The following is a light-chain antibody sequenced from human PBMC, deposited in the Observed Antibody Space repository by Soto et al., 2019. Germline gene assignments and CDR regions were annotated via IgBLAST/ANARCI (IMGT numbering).Light chain of an antibody. J-gene: IGLJ2*01. Sequence: QSVLTQPVSVSGSPGQSITISCTGTSSDVGGYNYVSWYQQHPGKAPKLMIYDVSNRPSGVSNRFSGSKSGNTASLTISGLQAEDEADYYCSSYTSSSPVVFGGGTKLTVL. CDR1: SSDVGGYNY. CDR3: SSYTSSSPVV. CDR2: DVS. V-gene: IGLV2-14*01.